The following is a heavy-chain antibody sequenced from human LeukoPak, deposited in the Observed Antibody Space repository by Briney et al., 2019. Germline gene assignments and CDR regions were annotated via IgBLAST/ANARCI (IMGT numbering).Heavy chain of an antibody. CDR2: ISYDGSNK. D-gene: IGHD2-21*02. V-gene: IGHV3-30*03. CDR3: ARAYCGGDCYFDY. Sequence: PGGSLRLPCAASGFTFSSYGMHWVRQAPGKGLEWVAVISYDGSNKYYADSVKGRFTISRDNSKNTLYLQMNSLRAEDTAVYYCARAYCGGDCYFDYWGQGTLVTVSS. J-gene: IGHJ4*02. CDR1: GFTFSSYG.